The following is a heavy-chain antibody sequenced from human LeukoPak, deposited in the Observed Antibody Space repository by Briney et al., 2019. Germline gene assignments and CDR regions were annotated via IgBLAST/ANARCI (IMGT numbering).Heavy chain of an antibody. CDR2: INPSGVST. J-gene: IGHJ4*02. CDR3: AREFSSPWGPFDY. CDR1: GFTFTSYY. V-gene: IGHV1-46*03. D-gene: IGHD6-6*01. Sequence: ASVKVSCKASGFTFTSYYMHWVRQAPGQGLEWMGIINPSGVSTTYAQKFQGRVTMTTDTSASTVYMELSSLRSEDTAVYYCAREFSSPWGPFDYWGQGTLVTVSS.